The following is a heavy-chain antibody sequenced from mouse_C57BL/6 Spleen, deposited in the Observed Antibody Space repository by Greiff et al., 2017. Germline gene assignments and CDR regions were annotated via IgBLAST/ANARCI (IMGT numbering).Heavy chain of an antibody. CDR2: IDPSDSYT. CDR3: ARGGKKGSY. CDR1: GYTFTSYW. J-gene: IGHJ3*01. Sequence: VQLQQPGAELVMPGASVKLSCKASGYTFTSYWMHWVKQRPGQGLEWIGEIDPSDSYTNYNQKFKGKSTLTVDKSSSKAYMQLSSLTSEDSAVYYCARGGKKGSYWGQGTLVTVSA. D-gene: IGHD2-1*01. V-gene: IGHV1-69*01.